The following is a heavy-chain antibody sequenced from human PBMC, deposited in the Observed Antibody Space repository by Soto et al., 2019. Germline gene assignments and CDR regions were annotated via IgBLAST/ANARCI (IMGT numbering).Heavy chain of an antibody. V-gene: IGHV1-69*06. Sequence: QVQLVQSGAGVKKPGSSVKVSCKASGGTFSSYAISWVRQAPGQGLEWMGGIIPIFGTANYAQKFQGRVTITADKSTSTAYMELSSLRSEDTAVYYCASGGYCSGGSCLATSFDYWGQGTLVTVSS. J-gene: IGHJ4*02. CDR1: GGTFSSYA. CDR2: IIPIFGTA. D-gene: IGHD2-15*01. CDR3: ASGGYCSGGSCLATSFDY.